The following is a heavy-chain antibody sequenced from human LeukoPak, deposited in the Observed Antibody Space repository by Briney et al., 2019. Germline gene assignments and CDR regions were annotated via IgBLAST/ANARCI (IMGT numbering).Heavy chain of an antibody. CDR2: ISYDGSNK. CDR3: ARDPSMGKMVERSNYFDY. V-gene: IGHV3-30-3*01. Sequence: GGSLRLSCAASGFTFSSYAMHWVRQAPGKGLEWVAVISYDGSNKYYADSVRGRFTISRDNSKNTLYLQMNSLRAEDTAVYYCARDPSMGKMVERSNYFDYWGQGTLVTVSS. D-gene: IGHD1-1*01. CDR1: GFTFSSYA. J-gene: IGHJ4*02.